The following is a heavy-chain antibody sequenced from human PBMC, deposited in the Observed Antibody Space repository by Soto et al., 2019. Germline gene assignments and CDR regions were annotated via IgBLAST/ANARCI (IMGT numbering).Heavy chain of an antibody. V-gene: IGHV1-69*13. J-gene: IGHJ6*02. CDR1: GGTFSSYA. Sequence: SVKVSCKASGGTFSSYAISWVRQAPGQGLEWMGGIIPIFGTANYAQKFQGRVTITADESTITAYMELSSLRSEDTAVYYCAREDIVVVVASPYYYGMDAWGQGTTVTVSS. D-gene: IGHD2-15*01. CDR3: AREDIVVVVASPYYYGMDA. CDR2: IIPIFGTA.